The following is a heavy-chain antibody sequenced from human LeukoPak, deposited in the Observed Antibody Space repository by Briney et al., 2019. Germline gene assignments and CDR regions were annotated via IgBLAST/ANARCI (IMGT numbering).Heavy chain of an antibody. CDR3: ARFLWNSDGVTIDY. J-gene: IGHJ4*02. Sequence: PSQTLSLTCTVSGGSISFGGCYWTWIRQPPGKGLEWIGNIYHLGNTYYNPSLKSPVTISIDRSRNQFSLRLTSVTAADTAVYYCARFLWNSDGVTIDYWGQGTLVTVSS. V-gene: IGHV4-30-2*01. CDR1: GGSISFGGCY. D-gene: IGHD2/OR15-2a*01. CDR2: IYHLGNT.